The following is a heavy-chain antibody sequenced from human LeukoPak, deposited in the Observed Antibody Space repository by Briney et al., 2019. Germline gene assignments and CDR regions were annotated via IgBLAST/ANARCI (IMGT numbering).Heavy chain of an antibody. CDR3: AKAGHSSSSSGGYFDY. CDR2: TSGSGGTT. V-gene: IGHV3-23*01. J-gene: IGHJ4*02. D-gene: IGHD6-6*01. CDR1: RFTFSSYA. Sequence: PGGSLRLSCAASRFTFSSYAMNWVRQAPGKGLEWVSGTSGSGGTTYYADSVKGRFTISRDNSKNTLYLQMTSLRVEDTAVYYCAKAGHSSSSSGGYFDYWGRGTLVTVPS.